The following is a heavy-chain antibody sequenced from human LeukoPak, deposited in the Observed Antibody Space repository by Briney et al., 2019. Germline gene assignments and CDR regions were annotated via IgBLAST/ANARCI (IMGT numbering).Heavy chain of an antibody. Sequence: GGSLRLSCAASGFTFSSYAMGWVRQAPGKGLEWVSGIGGSGDSTYYADSVKGRFTISRDNAKKSLYLQMNSLRAEDTAVYYCARDAGGSYPGGGFFDYWGQGTLVTVSS. J-gene: IGHJ4*02. CDR1: GFTFSSYA. D-gene: IGHD1-26*01. V-gene: IGHV3-23*01. CDR2: IGGSGDST. CDR3: ARDAGGSYPGGGFFDY.